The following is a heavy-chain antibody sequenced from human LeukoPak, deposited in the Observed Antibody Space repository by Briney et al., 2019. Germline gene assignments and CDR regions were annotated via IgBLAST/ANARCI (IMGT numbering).Heavy chain of an antibody. V-gene: IGHV1-69*05. J-gene: IGHJ5*02. CDR1: GGTFSSYA. CDR3: ASQAPVCGTSCYIRGFDP. D-gene: IGHD2-2*02. CDR2: IIPIFGTA. Sequence: SVKVSCKASGGTFSSYAISWVRQAPGQGLEWMGGIIPIFGTANYAQKFQGRVTITTDESTSTAYMELSSLRSEDTAVYYCASQAPVCGTSCYIRGFDPWGQGTLVTVSS.